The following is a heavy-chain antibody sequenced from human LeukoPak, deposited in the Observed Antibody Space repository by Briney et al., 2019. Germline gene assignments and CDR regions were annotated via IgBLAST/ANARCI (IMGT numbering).Heavy chain of an antibody. V-gene: IGHV6-1*01. CDR3: ARAWRITMVRGAPYYYYGMDV. D-gene: IGHD3-10*01. CDR2: TYYRSKWYN. Sequence: SQTLSLTCAISGDSVSSNSAAWNWIRQSPSRGLEWLGRTYYRSKWYNDYAVSVKSRITINPDTSKNQFSLKLSSVTAADTAVYYCARAWRITMVRGAPYYYYGMDVWGQGTTVTVSS. CDR1: GDSVSSNSAA. J-gene: IGHJ6*02.